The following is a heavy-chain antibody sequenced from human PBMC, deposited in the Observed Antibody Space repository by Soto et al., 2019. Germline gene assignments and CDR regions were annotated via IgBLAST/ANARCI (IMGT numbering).Heavy chain of an antibody. Sequence: QAQLQQWGTGLLKPSETLSLTCAVYGGSLSGNYWGWIRQPPGKGLEWIGETHHSGSTAYNPSLKRRATISVDTSRNQFSLKLNSVTAADTAVYYCARTTAAIHLNYWSQGPLVTVSS. D-gene: IGHD2-21*02. CDR1: GGSLSGNY. CDR3: ARTTAAIHLNY. CDR2: THHSGST. V-gene: IGHV4-34*01. J-gene: IGHJ4*02.